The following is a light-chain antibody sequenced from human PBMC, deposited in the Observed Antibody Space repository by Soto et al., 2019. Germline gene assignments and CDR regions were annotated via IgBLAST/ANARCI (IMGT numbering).Light chain of an antibody. V-gene: IGKV3-20*01. CDR2: GAS. Sequence: EFLLTQSPGTLSLSPGERATLSCRASQSVSSSSLAWYQQKPGQAPRLLIYGASNRATGIPDRFSGSGSGTDFTLTISRLEPEDFVVYYCQQYGSSPITFGQGTRLEIK. CDR3: QQYGSSPIT. J-gene: IGKJ5*01. CDR1: QSVSSSS.